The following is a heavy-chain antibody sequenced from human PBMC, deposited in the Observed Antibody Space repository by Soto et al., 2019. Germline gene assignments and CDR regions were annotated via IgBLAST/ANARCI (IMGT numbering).Heavy chain of an antibody. J-gene: IGHJ4*02. CDR3: ARETAGRFDY. V-gene: IGHV1-8*01. D-gene: IGHD6-25*01. CDR1: GYTFTSYA. Sequence: ASVKVSCRASGYTFTSYAMHWVRQATGQGLEWMGWMNPNSGNTAYAQKFQGRVTMTRNTSISTAYMELSSLRSEDTAVYYCARETAGRFDYWGQGTLVTVSS. CDR2: MNPNSGNT.